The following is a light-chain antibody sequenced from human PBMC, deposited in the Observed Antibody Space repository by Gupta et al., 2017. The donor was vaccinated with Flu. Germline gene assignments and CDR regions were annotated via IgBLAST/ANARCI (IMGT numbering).Light chain of an antibody. J-gene: IGKJ1*01. CDR1: QNIGSY. CDR2: DAS. V-gene: IGKV1-39*01. CDR3: QQSGSDPQT. Sequence: IQMTPSPSSLSASVGDRLTITCRTSQNIGSYLNWYQQKPGKAPKFLIYDASTWHRGVPSRFSGSGSGTDFTLTISRLQPEDFGTYYCQQSGSDPQTFGQGTXVEV.